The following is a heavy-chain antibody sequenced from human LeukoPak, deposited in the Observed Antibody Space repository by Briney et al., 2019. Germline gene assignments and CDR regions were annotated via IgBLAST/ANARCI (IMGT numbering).Heavy chain of an antibody. Sequence: PSETLSLTCTVSGGSLSGYYWSWIRQPADKGLEWIGRIYSTGSTSYNPSLKSRVTMSRDASRNQLSLILNSVTAADTAVYYCAGGATATGWFDPWGQGTLVTVSS. V-gene: IGHV4-4*07. CDR1: GGSLSGYY. CDR2: IYSTGST. D-gene: IGHD5-24*01. CDR3: AGGATATGWFDP. J-gene: IGHJ5*02.